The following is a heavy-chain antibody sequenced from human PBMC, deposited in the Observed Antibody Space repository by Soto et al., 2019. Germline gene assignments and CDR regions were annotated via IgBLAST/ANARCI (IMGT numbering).Heavy chain of an antibody. CDR3: ARGGYSSSTGVDP. D-gene: IGHD6-13*01. V-gene: IGHV4-59*08. J-gene: IGHJ5*02. CDR2: IYYSGST. CDR1: GGSISSYY. Sequence: SETLSLTCTVSGGSISSYYWSWIRQPPGKGLEWIGYIYYSGSTNYNPSLKSRVTISVDTSKNQFSLKLSSVTAADTAVYYCARGGYSSSTGVDPWGQGTLVTVSS.